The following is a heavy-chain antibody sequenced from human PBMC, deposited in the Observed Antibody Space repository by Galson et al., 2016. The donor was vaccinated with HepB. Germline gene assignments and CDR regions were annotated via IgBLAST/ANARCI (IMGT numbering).Heavy chain of an antibody. CDR1: GYTFSNYD. V-gene: IGHV1-8*01. Sequence: SCKASGYTFSNYDINWVRQAPGQGPEWMARMNPKSGNTGYAQSFKARVTMTRDTSISTAYMELYSLTSEDTAVYFCARGGTLPKTNLYGMDVWGQGTTVTVSS. D-gene: IGHD2-8*01. J-gene: IGHJ6*02. CDR2: MNPKSGNT. CDR3: ARGGTLPKTNLYGMDV.